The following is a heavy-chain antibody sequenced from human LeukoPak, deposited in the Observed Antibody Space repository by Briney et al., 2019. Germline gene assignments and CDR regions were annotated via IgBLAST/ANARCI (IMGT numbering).Heavy chain of an antibody. D-gene: IGHD2-15*01. CDR3: TVTLSEGYCSGGSCPY. J-gene: IGHJ4*02. CDR2: IRNKANSYAT. Sequence: PGGSLRLSCAASGFTFSGSTMHWVRQASGKGLEWVGRIRNKANSYATEYAASVKGRFTISRDDSKNTAYLRMNSLRTEDTAVYYCTVTLSEGYCSGGSCPYWGQGTLVTVSS. CDR1: GFTFSGST. V-gene: IGHV3-73*01.